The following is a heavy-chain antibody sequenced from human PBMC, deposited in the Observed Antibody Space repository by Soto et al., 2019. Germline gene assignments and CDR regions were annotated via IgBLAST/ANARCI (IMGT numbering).Heavy chain of an antibody. CDR3: AKYNYYYGMDV. J-gene: IGHJ6*02. CDR2: ISYDGSNK. Sequence: QVQLVESGGGVVQPGRSLRLSCAASGFTFSSYGMHWVRQAPGKGLAWVAVISYDGSNKYYADSVKGRFTISRDNSKNTLYLQMNSLRAEDTAVYYCAKYNYYYGMDVWGQGSTVTVSS. V-gene: IGHV3-30*18. CDR1: GFTFSSYG.